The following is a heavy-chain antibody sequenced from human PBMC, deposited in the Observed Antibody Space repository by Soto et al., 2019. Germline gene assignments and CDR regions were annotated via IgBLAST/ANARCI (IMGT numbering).Heavy chain of an antibody. Sequence: TSETLSLTCAVYGGSFSGYYWTWIRQPPGTGLEWIGEINHSGSTNYNPSLKSRVTISVDTSKNQFSLKLSSVTAADTAVYYCARRVNKDTAMVPDYFDYWGQGTLVTVSS. J-gene: IGHJ4*02. V-gene: IGHV4-34*01. CDR2: INHSGST. D-gene: IGHD5-18*01. CDR3: ARRVNKDTAMVPDYFDY. CDR1: GGSFSGYY.